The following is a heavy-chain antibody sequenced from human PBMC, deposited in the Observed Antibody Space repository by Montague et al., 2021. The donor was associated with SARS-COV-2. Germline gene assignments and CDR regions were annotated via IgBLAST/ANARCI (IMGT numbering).Heavy chain of an antibody. J-gene: IGHJ4*02. CDR1: GASTNSNSYY. D-gene: IGHD2-2*01. CDR3: ARIVGDCSSDSCYAVR. Sequence: SETLSLTCAVSGASTNSNSYYWGWIRQPPGKGPDWIGSFYYTGYTCYTPSLKSRVTISGDTSKNQSSLKLTSVTAADTAVYYCARIVGDCSSDSCYAVRWGQGTVVPVSS. CDR2: FYYTGYT. V-gene: IGHV4-39*01.